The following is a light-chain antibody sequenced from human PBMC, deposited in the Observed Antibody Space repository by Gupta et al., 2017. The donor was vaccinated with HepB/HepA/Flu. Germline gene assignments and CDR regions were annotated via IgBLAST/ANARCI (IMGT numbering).Light chain of an antibody. CDR1: QSISSS. V-gene: IGKV1-39*01. J-gene: IGKJ1*01. CDR2: DAT. Sequence: DIQMTQSPSSLSASVGDRVTITCRASQSISSSLNWYQQRPGKAPKLLIYDATTLQSGVPSRFSGSGSGTDFSLSIVSLQPEDFVTYYCQQNYRTPKTFGQGIRVEVK. CDR3: QQNYRTPKT.